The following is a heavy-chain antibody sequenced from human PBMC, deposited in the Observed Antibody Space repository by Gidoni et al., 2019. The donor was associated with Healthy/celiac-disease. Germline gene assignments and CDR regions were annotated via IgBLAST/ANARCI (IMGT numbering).Heavy chain of an antibody. D-gene: IGHD3-9*01. Sequence: EVQLVESGGGVVRPGGSLRLSCAASGFTFDDYGMSWVRQAPGKGLEWVSGINWNGGSTGYADSVKGRFTISRDNAKNSLYLQMNSLRAEDTALYHCARQGGRDYDILTGYYYYYYYYMDVWGKGTTVTVSS. CDR2: INWNGGST. CDR1: GFTFDDYG. CDR3: ARQGGRDYDILTGYYYYYYYYMDV. J-gene: IGHJ6*03. V-gene: IGHV3-20*01.